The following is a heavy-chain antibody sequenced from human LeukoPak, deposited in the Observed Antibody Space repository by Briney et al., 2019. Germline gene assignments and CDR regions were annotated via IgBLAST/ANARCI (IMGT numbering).Heavy chain of an antibody. Sequence: GGSLRLSCAASGFTFSSYSMNWVRQAPGKGLEWVSSISSTSTYIYYADSVKGRFTISRDNAKNSLYQQMNSLRVEDTAVYYCARGSGSYDYWGQGTLVTVSS. CDR1: GFTFSSYS. D-gene: IGHD1-26*01. CDR2: ISSTSTYI. J-gene: IGHJ4*02. CDR3: ARGSGSYDY. V-gene: IGHV3-21*01.